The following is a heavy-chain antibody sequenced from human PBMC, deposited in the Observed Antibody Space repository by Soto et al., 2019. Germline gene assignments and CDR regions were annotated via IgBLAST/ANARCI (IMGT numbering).Heavy chain of an antibody. CDR2: ISGSGGST. V-gene: IGHV3-23*01. Sequence: GGSLRLSCAASGFTFSSYAMSWVRQAPGKGLEWVSAISGSGGSTYYADSVKGRFTISRDNSKNTLYLQMNSLRAEDTAVYYCAKVLSPDFWSGLVLYYYYGMDVWGQGTTVTVPS. D-gene: IGHD3-3*01. J-gene: IGHJ6*02. CDR3: AKVLSPDFWSGLVLYYYYGMDV. CDR1: GFTFSSYA.